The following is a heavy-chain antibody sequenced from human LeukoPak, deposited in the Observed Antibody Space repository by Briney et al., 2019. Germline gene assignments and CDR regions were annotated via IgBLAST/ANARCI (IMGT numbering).Heavy chain of an antibody. Sequence: ASVKVSCKTSGYTFTNNWMHWVRQAPGQGLEWVGVINPTGTSTLYAQNFQGRVTLTRDMSTTADYMELRSLTSEDTAVYYCARDHSVGDIAWWFDPWGQGTLVSVSS. CDR2: INPTGTST. J-gene: IGHJ5*02. CDR1: GYTFTNNW. CDR3: ARDHSVGDIAWWFDP. D-gene: IGHD3-10*01. V-gene: IGHV1-46*01.